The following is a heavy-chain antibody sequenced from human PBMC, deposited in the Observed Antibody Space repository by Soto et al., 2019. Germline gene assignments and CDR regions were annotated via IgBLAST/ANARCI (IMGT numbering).Heavy chain of an antibody. V-gene: IGHV3-23*01. J-gene: IGHJ6*02. CDR1: GFTFRRYV. CDR2: ISGSGDST. Sequence: EVQLLESGGGLVQPGGSLRLSCAASGFTFRRYVMTWVRQAPGKGLEWVSGISGSGDSTYYADSVKGRFTISRDHSKNTLYLQMNSRRAEGTAVYYCAKDGDVWGQGTTVTVSS. CDR3: AKDGDV.